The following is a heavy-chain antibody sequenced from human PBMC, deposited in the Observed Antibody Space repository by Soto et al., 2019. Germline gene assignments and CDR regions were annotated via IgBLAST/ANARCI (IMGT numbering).Heavy chain of an antibody. Sequence: GGSLRLSCAASGFTFSSYGMHWVRQAPGKGLEWVAVIWYDGSNKYYADSVKGRFTISRDNSKNTLYLQMNSLRAEDTAVYYCARDGDKYSNAFDIWGQGTMVTVSS. CDR3: ARDGDKYSNAFDI. J-gene: IGHJ3*02. V-gene: IGHV3-33*01. CDR2: IWYDGSNK. D-gene: IGHD2-21*01. CDR1: GFTFSSYG.